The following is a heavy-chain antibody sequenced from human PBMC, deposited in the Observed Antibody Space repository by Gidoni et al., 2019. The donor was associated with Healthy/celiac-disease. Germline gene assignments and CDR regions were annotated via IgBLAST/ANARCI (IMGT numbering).Heavy chain of an antibody. CDR1: GFTFSDHY. V-gene: IGHV3-72*01. CDR3: ARWVGGWDNNWFDP. D-gene: IGHD1-26*01. J-gene: IGHJ5*02. CDR2: TRNKANSYTT. Sequence: EVQLVESGGGLVQPGGSLRLSCAASGFTFSDHYMDWVRQAPGKGLEWVGRTRNKANSYTTEYAASVKGRFTISRDDSKNSLYLQMNSLKTEDTAVYYCARWVGGWDNNWFDPWGQGTLVTVSS.